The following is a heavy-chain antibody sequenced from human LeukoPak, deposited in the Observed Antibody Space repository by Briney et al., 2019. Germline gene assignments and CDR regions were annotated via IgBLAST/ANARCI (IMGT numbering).Heavy chain of an antibody. V-gene: IGHV4-34*01. CDR1: GGSFSGYY. J-gene: IGHJ5*02. CDR3: ARVPGGALNWFDP. D-gene: IGHD1-1*01. Sequence: PSETLSLTCAVYGGSFSGYYWSWIRQPPGKGLEWIGEINHSGSTNYNPSLKSRVTISVYTSKNQFSLKLSSVTAAETSVYYCARVPGGALNWFDPWGQGTLVTVSS. CDR2: INHSGST.